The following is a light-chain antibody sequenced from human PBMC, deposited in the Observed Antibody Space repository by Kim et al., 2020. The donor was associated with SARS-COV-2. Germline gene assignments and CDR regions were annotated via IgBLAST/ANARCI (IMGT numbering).Light chain of an antibody. J-gene: IGKJ1*01. Sequence: DVVLTQSPLSLPVTLGQPASISCRSSQSLVHSDGNTYLNWFQQRPGQSPRRLIYKVSNRDSGVPDRFSGSGSGTDFTLKISRVEAEDVGDYYCMQATKWPWTFGQGTKVDIK. V-gene: IGKV2-30*02. CDR3: MQATKWPWT. CDR2: KVS. CDR1: QSLVHSDGNTY.